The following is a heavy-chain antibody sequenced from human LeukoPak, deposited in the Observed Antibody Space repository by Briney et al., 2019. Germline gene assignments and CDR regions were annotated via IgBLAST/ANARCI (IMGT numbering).Heavy chain of an antibody. CDR2: ISYDGSNK. V-gene: IGHV3-30*18. CDR3: AKALRGAREVVDY. CDR1: GFTFSSYG. J-gene: IGHJ4*02. D-gene: IGHD1-26*01. Sequence: AGSLRLSCAASGFTFSSYGMHWVRQAPGKGLEWVAVISYDGSNKYYADSVKGRFTITRDNSKNTLYLQMNSLRAEDTAVYYCAKALRGAREVVDYWGQGTLVTVSS.